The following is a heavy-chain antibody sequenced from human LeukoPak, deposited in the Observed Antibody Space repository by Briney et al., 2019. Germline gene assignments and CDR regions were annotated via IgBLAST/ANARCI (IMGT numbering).Heavy chain of an antibody. Sequence: GGSLRLSCATSGFTFSNYGMHWVRQAPGKGLEWVAVISFDGSNKFYSDSLKGRFTISRDNSKNTLHLQMESLRPDDTGVYYCAKATSGNEDVSEAGGGWFDPWGQGTLVTVSS. D-gene: IGHD2-2*01. CDR1: GFTFSNYG. CDR3: AKATSGNEDVSEAGGGWFDP. V-gene: IGHV3-30*18. J-gene: IGHJ5*02. CDR2: ISFDGSNK.